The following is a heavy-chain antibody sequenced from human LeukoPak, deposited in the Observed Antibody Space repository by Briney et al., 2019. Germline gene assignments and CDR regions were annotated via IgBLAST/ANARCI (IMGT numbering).Heavy chain of an antibody. CDR1: GGSFSGYY. J-gene: IGHJ4*02. CDR3: ASPSSIAARPGS. Sequence: SETLSLTCAVYGGSFSGYYWSWIRQPPGKGLEWIGEINHSGSTNYNPSLKSRVTISVDTSKNQFSLKLSSVTAADTAVYYCASPSSIAARPGSWGQGTLVTVSS. V-gene: IGHV4-34*01. D-gene: IGHD6-6*01. CDR2: INHSGST.